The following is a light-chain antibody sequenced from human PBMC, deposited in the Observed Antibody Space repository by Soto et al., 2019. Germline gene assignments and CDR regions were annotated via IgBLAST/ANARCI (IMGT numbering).Light chain of an antibody. CDR3: QQYGSSPRT. V-gene: IGKV3-20*01. J-gene: IGKJ1*01. CDR1: QSVSSSY. CDR2: GAS. Sequence: EIVLTQSPGTLSLSPGERATLSCRASQSVSSSYLAWYQQKPGQAPRLLIYGASSRATGIPDRFSGSGSGTDFTLTISILEPAAFAVYYCQQYGSSPRTFGQGTKVEIK.